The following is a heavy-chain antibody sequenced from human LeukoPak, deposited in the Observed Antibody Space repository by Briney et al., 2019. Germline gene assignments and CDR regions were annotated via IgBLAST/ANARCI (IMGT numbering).Heavy chain of an antibody. V-gene: IGHV3-49*03. J-gene: IGHJ4*02. CDR2: IRSKTYGGTG. D-gene: IGHD1-26*01. Sequence: GGSLRLSCTASGFTFGDYAMNWFRQAPGKRLEWVGFIRSKTYGGTGEYAASVKGRFTISRDDSKSIAHLQMNSLKTEDTAVYYCTRSESGTYKGGFDFWGQGTLVTVSS. CDR1: GFTFGDYA. CDR3: TRSESGTYKGGFDF.